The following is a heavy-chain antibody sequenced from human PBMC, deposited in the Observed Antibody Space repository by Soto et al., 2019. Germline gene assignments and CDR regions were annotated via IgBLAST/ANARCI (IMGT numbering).Heavy chain of an antibody. CDR1: GGSFSGYY. D-gene: IGHD3-9*01. CDR2: INHSGST. CDR3: ARVCYDIWTGSYSDYYYYYGMDV. V-gene: IGHV4-34*01. J-gene: IGHJ6*02. Sequence: PSETLSLTCAVYGGSFSGYYWSWILQPPGKGLEWIGEINHSGSTNYNPSLKSRVTISVDTSKNQFSLKLSSVTAADTAVYYCARVCYDIWTGSYSDYYYYYGMDVWGQGTTVTVSS.